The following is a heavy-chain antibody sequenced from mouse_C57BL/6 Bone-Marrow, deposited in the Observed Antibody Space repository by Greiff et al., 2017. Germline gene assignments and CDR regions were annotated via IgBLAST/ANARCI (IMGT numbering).Heavy chain of an antibody. V-gene: IGHV1-59*01. D-gene: IGHD4-1*01. CDR1: GYTFTSYW. J-gene: IGHJ3*01. CDR2: IDPSDSYT. CDR3: ARLCANWDGGFAY. Sequence: QVQLQQSGAELVRPGTSVKLSCKASGYTFTSYWMHWVKQRPGQGLEWIGVIDPSDSYTNYNQKFKGKATLTVDTSSSTAYMQLSSLTSEDSAVYYCARLCANWDGGFAYWGQGTLVTVSA.